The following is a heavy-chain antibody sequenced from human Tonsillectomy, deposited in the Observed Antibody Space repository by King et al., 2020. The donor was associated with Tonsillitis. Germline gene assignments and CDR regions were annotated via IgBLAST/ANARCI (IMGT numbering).Heavy chain of an antibody. CDR2: INPSGDNT. Sequence: QLVQSGPEVKTPGASVKVSCKPSGNTFSSYYMHWVRQAPGQGLEWMGIINPSGDNTNYAQKFQGRVTMTRDTPTSTVYMELSSLRSEDTAVYYCARSSGSGTYGYYFDYWGQGTLVTVSS. CDR1: GNTFSSYY. D-gene: IGHD3-10*01. CDR3: ARSSGSGTYGYYFDY. J-gene: IGHJ4*02. V-gene: IGHV1-46*01.